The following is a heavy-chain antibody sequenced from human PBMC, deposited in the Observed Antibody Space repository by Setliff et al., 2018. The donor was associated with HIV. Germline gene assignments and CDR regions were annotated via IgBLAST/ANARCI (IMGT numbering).Heavy chain of an antibody. J-gene: IGHJ4*02. CDR3: ARQGAGYSDDY. D-gene: IGHD5-18*01. V-gene: IGHV4-59*08. CDR1: GGSISSHY. Sequence: PSETLSLTCTVSGGSISSHYWGWIRQPPGKGLEWIGYIYYSGSTNYNPSLKSRVTISVDTSRNQFSLKLSSVTAADTAVYYCARQGAGYSDDYWGQGTLVTVS. CDR2: IYYSGST.